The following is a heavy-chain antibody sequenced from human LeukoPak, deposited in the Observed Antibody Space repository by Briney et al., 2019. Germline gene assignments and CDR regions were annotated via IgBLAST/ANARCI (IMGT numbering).Heavy chain of an antibody. CDR2: INPSGGST. CDR1: GYTFTSYY. V-gene: IGHV1-46*01. Sequence: ASVTVSCTASGYTFTSYYMHWVRQAPGQGLEWMGIINPSGGSTSYAQKFQGRVTMTRDTSTSTVYMELSSLRFDDTAIYFCARGHSFRGGYVSRWLDPWGQGTLVTVSS. J-gene: IGHJ5*02. CDR3: ARGHSFRGGYVSRWLDP. D-gene: IGHD3-10*01.